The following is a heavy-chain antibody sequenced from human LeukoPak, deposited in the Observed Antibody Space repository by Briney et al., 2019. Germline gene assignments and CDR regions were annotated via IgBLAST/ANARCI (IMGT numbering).Heavy chain of an antibody. CDR1: GFTFSSYC. CDR3: AKAQYSSSWWVFAY. J-gene: IGHJ4*02. Sequence: GGSLRLSCAASGFTFSSYCMPWVRQAPGKGLEWVAFIRNDGSNKYYADSVKGRFTISRDNSKKTLYMQMMRLRDEDTDVYSCAKAQYSSSWWVFAYWGQGPLVTVSS. V-gene: IGHV3-30*02. CDR2: IRNDGSNK. D-gene: IGHD6-13*01.